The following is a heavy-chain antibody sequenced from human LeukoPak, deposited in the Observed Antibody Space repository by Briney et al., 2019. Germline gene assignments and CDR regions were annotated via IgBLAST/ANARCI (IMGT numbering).Heavy chain of an antibody. J-gene: IGHJ6*02. Sequence: GGSLRLSCAASGFTFSNAWMSWVRQAPGKGLEWVGRIKSKTDGGTTDYAAPVKGRFTISRDDSKNTLYLQMNSLKTEDTAVYYCTTYTRKHDYGDYLAAYTHPPTFYGMDVWGQGTTVTVSS. D-gene: IGHD4-17*01. CDR3: TTYTRKHDYGDYLAAYTHPPTFYGMDV. CDR2: IKSKTDGGTT. V-gene: IGHV3-15*01. CDR1: GFTFSNAW.